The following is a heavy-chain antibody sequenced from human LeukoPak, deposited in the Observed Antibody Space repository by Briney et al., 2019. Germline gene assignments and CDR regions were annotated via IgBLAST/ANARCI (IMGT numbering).Heavy chain of an antibody. V-gene: IGHV4-59*01. CDR3: ARGPHGDTAMVWIRFDP. CDR1: GGSISSYY. CDR2: IYYSGST. J-gene: IGHJ5*02. D-gene: IGHD5-18*01. Sequence: SETLSLTCTVSGGSISSYYWSWIRQPPGKGLEWIGYIYYSGSTNYNPSLKSRVTMSVDTSKNQFSLKLSSVTAADTAVYYCARGPHGDTAMVWIRFDPWGQGTLVTVSS.